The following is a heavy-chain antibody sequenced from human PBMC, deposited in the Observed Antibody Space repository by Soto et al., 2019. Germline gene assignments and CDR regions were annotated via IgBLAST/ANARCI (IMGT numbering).Heavy chain of an antibody. CDR1: GGSISGYY. CDR3: ARYSRTGCSSNDCYMS. V-gene: IGHV4-4*07. J-gene: IGHJ5*02. Sequence: SETLSLTCTVSGGSISGYYWSWIRKSAGKGLEWIGRIYATGTTDYNPSLKSRVMMSVDTSKKQFSLNLMSVTAADTTTYYCARYSRTGCSSNDCYMSWGRGILVTVSS. D-gene: IGHD2-2*01. CDR2: IYATGTT.